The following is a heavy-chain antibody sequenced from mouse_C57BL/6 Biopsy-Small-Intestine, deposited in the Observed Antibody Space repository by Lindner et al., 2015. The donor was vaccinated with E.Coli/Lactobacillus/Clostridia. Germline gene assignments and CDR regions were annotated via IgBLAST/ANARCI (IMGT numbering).Heavy chain of an antibody. CDR2: IIPIFASA. J-gene: IGHJ1*01. Sequence: SVKVSCKASGGPFSTYVINWVRQAPGQGLEWMGGIIPIFASADYAQRFQGRVTITAVESATTAYMELSNLTSEDTAVYYCASARQTGGRPVTDVITTYSYYGMDVWGHGTTVTVSS. CDR1: GGPFSTYV. CDR3: ASARQTGGRPVTDVITTYSYYGMDV. V-gene: IGHV1-79*01. D-gene: IGHD1-1*01.